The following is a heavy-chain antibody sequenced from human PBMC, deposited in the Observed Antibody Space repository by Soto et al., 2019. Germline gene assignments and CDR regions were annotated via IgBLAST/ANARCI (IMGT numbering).Heavy chain of an antibody. Sequence: PGGSLRLSCAASGFTFSSYAMSWVRQAPGKGLEWVSAISGSGGSTYYADSVKGRFTISRDNSKNTLYLQMNSLRAEDTAVYYCAKLLWFGELFSSPYFDYWGQGTLVTVSS. CDR3: AKLLWFGELFSSPYFDY. V-gene: IGHV3-23*01. CDR2: ISGSGGST. J-gene: IGHJ4*02. D-gene: IGHD3-10*01. CDR1: GFTFSSYA.